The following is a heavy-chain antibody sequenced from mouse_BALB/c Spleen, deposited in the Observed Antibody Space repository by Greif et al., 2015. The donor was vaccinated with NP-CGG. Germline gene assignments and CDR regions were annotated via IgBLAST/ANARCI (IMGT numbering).Heavy chain of an antibody. Sequence: LEGAWPAVIKTTKTLSFTCIVSGFSITNSNYCWHRVPPPPGKGVEWMGGICFEGSIYYSPSIKSRSTISRDTSLNKFFIQLSSVTNEDTAMYYCSRENDGYYFDYWGQGTTLTVSS. D-gene: IGHD2-3*01. CDR2: ICFEGSI. CDR3: SRENDGYYFDY. V-gene: IGHV12-1-1*01. CDR1: GFSITNSNYC. J-gene: IGHJ2*01.